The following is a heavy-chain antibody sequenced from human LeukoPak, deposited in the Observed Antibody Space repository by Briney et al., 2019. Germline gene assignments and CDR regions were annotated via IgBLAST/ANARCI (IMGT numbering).Heavy chain of an antibody. J-gene: IGHJ4*02. CDR2: LSGSGDDT. D-gene: IGHD5-24*01. Sequence: QAGGSLRLSCAASGFTFSSYAMSWVRQAPGKGLEWVSALSGSGDDTYCADSVKGRFTISRDNSKNTLYLQMNSLRAEDTAVYSCTVQRGGDGYNTFDYWGQGTLVTVSS. CDR3: TVQRGGDGYNTFDY. V-gene: IGHV3-23*01. CDR1: GFTFSSYA.